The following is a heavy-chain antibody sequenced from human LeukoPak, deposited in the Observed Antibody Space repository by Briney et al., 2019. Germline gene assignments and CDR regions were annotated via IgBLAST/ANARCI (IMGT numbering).Heavy chain of an antibody. D-gene: IGHD3-10*01. Sequence: PGGSLRLSCAASGFTVSSNYMSWVRQAPGKGLEWVSVIYSGGSTYYADSVKGRFTISRDNSKNTLYLQMNSLRVEDTAVYYCASYGSGSYFDYWGQGTLVTVSS. CDR2: IYSGGST. CDR3: ASYGSGSYFDY. J-gene: IGHJ4*02. V-gene: IGHV3-66*01. CDR1: GFTVSSNY.